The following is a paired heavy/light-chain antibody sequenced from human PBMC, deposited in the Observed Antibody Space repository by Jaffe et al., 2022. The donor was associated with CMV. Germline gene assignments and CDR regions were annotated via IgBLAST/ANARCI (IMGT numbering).Light chain of an antibody. CDR3: QQAYTYPLT. CDR1: QDIRRF. CDR2: GAS. V-gene: IGKV1-12*01. J-gene: IGKJ3*01. Sequence: DIQMTQSPSSVSASVGDRVTITCRASQDIRRFLAWYRQKPGKAPILLIYGASSLQSGVPSRFSGTGSGTDFTLTISSLQPEDFATYFCQQAYTYPLTFGPGTKVDLK.
Heavy chain of an antibody. Sequence: EVQLVESGGRLVQPGRSLRLSCAASGFRFDDDAMHWVRQAPGKGLEWVSGITWNSGSIYYADSVKGRFTISRDNAKNSLYLQMNSLSVEDTALYYCTRDNGGNSIDYWGQGTLVTVSS. V-gene: IGHV3-9*01. CDR1: GFRFDDDA. CDR2: ITWNSGSI. D-gene: IGHD2-21*02. CDR3: TRDNGGNSIDY. J-gene: IGHJ4*02.